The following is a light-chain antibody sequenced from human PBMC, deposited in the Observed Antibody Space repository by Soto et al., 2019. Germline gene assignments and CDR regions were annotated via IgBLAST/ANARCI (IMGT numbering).Light chain of an antibody. V-gene: IGLV1-40*01. CDR3: QSYDSRLSGVV. CDR1: SSNVGARYD. J-gene: IGLJ2*01. CDR2: GNN. Sequence: QSVLTQPPSVSGAPGQRVTISCTGSSSNVGARYDVHWYQQLPGTAPKLLVSGNNKRPSGVPDRFSGSKSGTSASLAITGLQAGDEANYYCQSYDSRLSGVVFGGGTKLTVL.